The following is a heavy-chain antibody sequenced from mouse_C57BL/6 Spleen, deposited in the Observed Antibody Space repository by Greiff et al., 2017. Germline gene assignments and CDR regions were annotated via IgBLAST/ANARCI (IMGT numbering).Heavy chain of an antibody. Sequence: QVQLQQPGAELVMPGASVKLSCKASGYTFTSYWMHWVKQRPGQGLEWIGEIDHSDSSTNYHQKFKGKSTLTVDKSSSTAYMQLSSQTSEDSAVDYCASYYDYDGGFADWGQGTLVTVSA. CDR3: ASYYDYDGGFAD. CDR1: GYTFTSYW. J-gene: IGHJ3*01. D-gene: IGHD2-4*01. V-gene: IGHV1-69*01. CDR2: IDHSDSST.